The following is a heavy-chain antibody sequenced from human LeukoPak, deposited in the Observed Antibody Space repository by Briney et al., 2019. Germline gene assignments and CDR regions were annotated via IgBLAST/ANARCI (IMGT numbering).Heavy chain of an antibody. CDR2: ISPSGGIT. D-gene: IGHD3-16*01. J-gene: IGHJ1*01. CDR3: AKDDDWGRYKH. V-gene: IGHV3-23*01. CDR1: TFTVSSNY. Sequence: AGSLRLSCAASTFTVSSNYMSWVRQAPGKGLEWVSGISPSGGITYYTDSVKGRFTISRDNSKNTQSLQMNSLRAEDTAVYYCAKDDDWGRYKHWGQGTLVTVSS.